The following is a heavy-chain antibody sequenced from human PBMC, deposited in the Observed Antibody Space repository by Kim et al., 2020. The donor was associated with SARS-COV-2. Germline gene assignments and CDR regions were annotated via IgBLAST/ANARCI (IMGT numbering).Heavy chain of an antibody. Sequence: GGSLRLSCAASGFTFSSYGMHWVRQAPGKGLEWVAVIWYDGSNKYYADSVKGRFTISRDNSKNTLYLQMNSLRAEDTAVYYCARDQDSSGYYLDAFDIWGQGTMVTVSS. CDR1: GFTFSSYG. CDR2: IWYDGSNK. J-gene: IGHJ3*02. V-gene: IGHV3-33*01. D-gene: IGHD3-22*01. CDR3: ARDQDSSGYYLDAFDI.